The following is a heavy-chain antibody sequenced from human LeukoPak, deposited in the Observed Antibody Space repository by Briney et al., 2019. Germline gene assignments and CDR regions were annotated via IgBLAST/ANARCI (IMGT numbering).Heavy chain of an antibody. CDR2: IKSKTDGRTT. Sequence: GGSLTLSCAASGFTFSNAWMSWVRQAPGKGLEWVGHIKSKTDGRTTDYAAPVKGRFTISRDYSKDTLYLQMNTLKTEDTAIYYCTTFNLFSYFFDFWGQGTLVTVSS. J-gene: IGHJ4*02. CDR3: TTFNLFSYFFDF. CDR1: GFTFSNAW. D-gene: IGHD2/OR15-2a*01. V-gene: IGHV3-15*01.